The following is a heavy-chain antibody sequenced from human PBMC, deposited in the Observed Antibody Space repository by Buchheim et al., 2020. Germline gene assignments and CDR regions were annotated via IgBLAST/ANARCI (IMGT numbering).Heavy chain of an antibody. CDR3: ARDGSSIIGYYFDY. D-gene: IGHD3-3*02. Sequence: QVHLVQSGTEVRKPGSSVKVSCKASGGSFNAYAISWVRQAPGQGLEWMGGIIPRVGTPNYSEKFQGRVSITADESTTTAYMELSGLRSEDTAVYYCARDGSSIIGYYFDYWGQGTL. CDR2: IIPRVGTP. V-gene: IGHV1-69*01. J-gene: IGHJ4*02. CDR1: GGSFNAYA.